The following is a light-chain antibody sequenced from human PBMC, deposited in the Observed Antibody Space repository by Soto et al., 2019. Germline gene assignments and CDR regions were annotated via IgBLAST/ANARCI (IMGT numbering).Light chain of an antibody. CDR2: DAS. CDR3: QQRST. V-gene: IGKV3-11*01. CDR1: QSVSSY. Sequence: EIVLTQSPATLSLSPGERATISCRASQSVSSYLAWYQQKPGQAPRLLIYDASNRATGIPARFSGSGSGTDFTLTIRSLEPEDFAVYYCQQRSTFGPGTKVDIK. J-gene: IGKJ3*01.